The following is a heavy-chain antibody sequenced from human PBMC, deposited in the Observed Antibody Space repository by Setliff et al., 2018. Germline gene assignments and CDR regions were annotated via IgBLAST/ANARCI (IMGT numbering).Heavy chain of an antibody. D-gene: IGHD4-17*01. J-gene: IGHJ4*02. CDR3: ARRDFYGDYYYFEY. CDR1: GYTFTSDW. V-gene: IGHV5-51*01. CDR2: IYPGDSDT. Sequence: PGESLKISCETSGYTFTSDWIGWVRQVPGKGLEWMGIIYPGDSDTKHSPSFHGQVTVSVDKSISTAYLQWSSLKASDTAMYYCARRDFYGDYYYFEYWGQGTLVTVSS.